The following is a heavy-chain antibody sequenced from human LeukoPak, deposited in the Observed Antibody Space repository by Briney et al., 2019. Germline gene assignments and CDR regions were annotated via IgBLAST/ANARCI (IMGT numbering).Heavy chain of an antibody. V-gene: IGHV1-8*01. D-gene: IGHD4-17*01. J-gene: IGHJ5*02. CDR3: AFWDYGEYPA. CDR2: MNPNSGNT. CDR1: GYTFTSYD. Sequence: ASVKVSCKASGYTFTSYDINWVRQAPGQGLEWMGWMNPNSGNTVYAQKFQGRVTMTRNTSISTAYMELSSLRSEDTAVYYCAFWDYGEYPACGQGTLVTVSS.